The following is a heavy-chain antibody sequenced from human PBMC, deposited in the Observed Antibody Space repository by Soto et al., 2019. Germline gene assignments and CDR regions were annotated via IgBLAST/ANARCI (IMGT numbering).Heavy chain of an antibody. CDR3: ASVADY. D-gene: IGHD2-21*01. Sequence: PGESLKISCAASGFTITSFGMQWVRQAPSKRLEFVAGLSHDGSKKFYADSVKDRFTISRDTSKNTLYLQMDSLRDEDTAVYYCASVADYWGQGTLVTVSS. J-gene: IGHJ4*02. CDR2: LSHDGSKK. V-gene: IGHV3-30-3*01. CDR1: GFTITSFG.